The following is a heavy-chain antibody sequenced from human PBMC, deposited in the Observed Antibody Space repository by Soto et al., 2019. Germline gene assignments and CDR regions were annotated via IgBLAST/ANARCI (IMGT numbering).Heavy chain of an antibody. CDR1: GYTFTSYG. CDR3: ARDGYFDH. CDR2: ISANNGNT. J-gene: IGHJ4*02. V-gene: IGHV1-18*01. Sequence: QVQLVQSGAEVKKPGDSVRVSCKASGYTFTSYGIGWVRQAPGQGLEWMGWISANNGNTKYAQKLQGRDTMTTDASTSTAYMELRSLRSDDAAVYYCARDGYFDHWGQGTLVTVSS.